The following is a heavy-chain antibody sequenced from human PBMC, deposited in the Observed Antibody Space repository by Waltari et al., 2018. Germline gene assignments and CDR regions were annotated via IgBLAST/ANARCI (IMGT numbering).Heavy chain of an antibody. J-gene: IGHJ4*02. V-gene: IGHV4-38-2*01. CDR3: ARQTYDFWSGYYNDY. Sequence: QVQLQESGPGLVKPSETLSLTCAVSGYSISSGYYWGWIRQPPGKGLEWIGSIYHSGSTNYYPSLKGRVTISVDTSKNQFSLKLSSVTAADTAVYYCARQTYDFWSGYYNDYWGQGTLVTVSS. CDR2: IYHSGST. D-gene: IGHD3-3*01. CDR1: GYSISSGYY.